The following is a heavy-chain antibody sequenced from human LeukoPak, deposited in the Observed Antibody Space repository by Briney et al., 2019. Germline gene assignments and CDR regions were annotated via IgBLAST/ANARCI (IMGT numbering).Heavy chain of an antibody. V-gene: IGHV5-51*01. Sequence: GESLKISCKRPEYSFTSYWIGWVRQMPGKGLEWMGIIYPGDSDTTYSPSFQGQVTISADKSISTAYLQWSSLKASDTAMYYCASSLVELSLGVFDIWGQGTMVTVSS. D-gene: IGHD3-16*02. J-gene: IGHJ3*02. CDR2: IYPGDSDT. CDR3: ASSLVELSLGVFDI. CDR1: EYSFTSYW.